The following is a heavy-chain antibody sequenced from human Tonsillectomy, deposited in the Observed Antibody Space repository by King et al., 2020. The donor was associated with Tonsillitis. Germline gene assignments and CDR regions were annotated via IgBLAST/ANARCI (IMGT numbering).Heavy chain of an antibody. D-gene: IGHD6-19*01. Sequence: VQLVESGGGVVQPWRSLRLSCAASGFSLGSYGMHWVRQAPGKALEWVAVVSSDGSRQYYADSVKGRFTISRDNSKNTLYLQMNTLRPEDTALYYCARTWSYSSGWFDYWGQGTLVAVSS. V-gene: IGHV3-30*03. CDR2: VSSDGSRQ. J-gene: IGHJ5*01. CDR1: GFSLGSYG. CDR3: ARTWSYSSGWFDY.